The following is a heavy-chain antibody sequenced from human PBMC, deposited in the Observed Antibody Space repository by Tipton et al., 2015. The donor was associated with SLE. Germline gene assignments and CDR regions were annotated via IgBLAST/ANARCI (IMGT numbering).Heavy chain of an antibody. CDR3: ARSSWYSSSPSEY. Sequence: SLRLSCAASGFTFSSYSMNWVRQAPGKGLEWVSYISSSSSTIYYADSVKGRFTISRDNAKNSLYLQMNSLRAEDTAVYYCARSSWYSSSPSEYWGRGTLVTVSS. V-gene: IGHV3-48*01. CDR1: GFTFSSYS. CDR2: ISSSSSTI. D-gene: IGHD6-13*01. J-gene: IGHJ4*02.